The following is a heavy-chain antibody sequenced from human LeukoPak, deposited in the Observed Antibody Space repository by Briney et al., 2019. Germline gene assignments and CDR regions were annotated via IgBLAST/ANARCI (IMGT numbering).Heavy chain of an antibody. CDR2: INPSGGST. D-gene: IGHD7-27*01. Sequence: ASVTVSCKTSGYSFTNYYMHWVRQAPGQGLEWMGIINPSGGSTNYAQKFQGRVTITRDTSASTAYMELSSLRSEDTAVYYCARDSTSTGDFDYWGQGTLVTVSS. CDR1: GYSFTNYY. CDR3: ARDSTSTGDFDY. J-gene: IGHJ4*02. V-gene: IGHV1-46*01.